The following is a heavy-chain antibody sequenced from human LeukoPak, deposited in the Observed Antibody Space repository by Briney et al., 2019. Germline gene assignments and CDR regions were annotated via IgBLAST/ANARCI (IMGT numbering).Heavy chain of an antibody. CDR3: ARASITIFGVVIMVYYGMDV. D-gene: IGHD3-3*01. CDR2: IIPIFGTA. J-gene: IGHJ6*02. CDR1: GGTFSSYA. Sequence: PEASVKVSCKASGGTFSSYAISWVRQAPGQGPEWMGGIIPIFGTANYAQKFQGRVTITADESTSTAYMELSSLRSEDTAVYYCARASITIFGVVIMVYYGMDVWGQGTTVTVSS. V-gene: IGHV1-69*13.